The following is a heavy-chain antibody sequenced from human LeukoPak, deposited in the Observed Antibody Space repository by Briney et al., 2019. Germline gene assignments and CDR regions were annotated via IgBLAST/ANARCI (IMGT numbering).Heavy chain of an antibody. CDR3: ATGGVTVYSYGPDY. J-gene: IGHJ4*02. Sequence: SVKVSCKAIGGILSKWSISWVRQAPGQGLEWVGTIIPEFEEKHYAQKLQGRVTTSADDSATAAYMELSSLRSDDTAIYYCATGGVTVYSYGPDYWGQGTLVAVSS. CDR2: IIPEFEEK. CDR1: GGILSKWS. D-gene: IGHD5-18*01. V-gene: IGHV1-69*13.